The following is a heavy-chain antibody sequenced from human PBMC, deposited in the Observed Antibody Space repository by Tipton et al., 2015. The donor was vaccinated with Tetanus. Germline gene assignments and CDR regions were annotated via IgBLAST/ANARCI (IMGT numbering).Heavy chain of an antibody. J-gene: IGHJ6*02. CDR1: GGSVSSGSYY. CDR2: IYYSGST. CDR3: ARGARPGYYYYGMDV. D-gene: IGHD3-10*01. V-gene: IGHV4-61*01. Sequence: TLSLTCTVSGGSVSSGSYYWSWIRQPPGKGLEWIGYIYYSGSTNYNPSLKSRVTISVDTSKNQFSLKLSSVTAADTAVYYCARGARPGYYYYGMDVWGQGTPVTVSS.